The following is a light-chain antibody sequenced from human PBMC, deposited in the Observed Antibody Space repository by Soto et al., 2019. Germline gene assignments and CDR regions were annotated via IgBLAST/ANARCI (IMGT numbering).Light chain of an antibody. Sequence: EIVFTQSPPTLSLSPGERATLSCRASQSVSSYLAWYQQKPGQAPRLLIYDASNRATGIPARFSGSGSGTDFTLNISSLEPEDFAVYYCQQRGNWPPWTFGQGTKVDI. J-gene: IGKJ1*01. CDR1: QSVSSY. CDR2: DAS. CDR3: QQRGNWPPWT. V-gene: IGKV3-11*01.